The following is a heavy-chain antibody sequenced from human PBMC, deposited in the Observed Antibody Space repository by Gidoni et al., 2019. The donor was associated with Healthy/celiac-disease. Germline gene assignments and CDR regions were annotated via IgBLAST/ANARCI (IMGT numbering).Heavy chain of an antibody. D-gene: IGHD3-3*01. CDR1: GGSISSYY. J-gene: IGHJ4*02. CDR2: IYYSGST. Sequence: QVQLQESGPGLVKPSETLSLTCTVSGGSISSYYWGWIRQPPGKGLEWIGYIYYSGSTNYNPALKSRVTISVDTSKNQFSLKLSSVTAADTAVYYCARGTRFLEWLFTYWGQGTLVTVSS. CDR3: ARGTRFLEWLFTY. V-gene: IGHV4-59*01.